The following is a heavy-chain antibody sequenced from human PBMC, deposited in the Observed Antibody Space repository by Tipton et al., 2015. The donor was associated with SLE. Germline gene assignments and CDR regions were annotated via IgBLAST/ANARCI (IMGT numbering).Heavy chain of an antibody. CDR1: GGSISSYY. D-gene: IGHD2-21*02. CDR2: IYYSGST. V-gene: IGHV4-59*12. CDR3: AGRGDLVVVTSYLDY. Sequence: TLSLTCTVSGGSISSYYWSWIRQPPGKGLEWIGYIYYSGSTNYNPPLKSRVTISVDTSKNQFSLKLSSVTAADTAVYYCAGRGDLVVVTSYLDYWGQGTLVTVST. J-gene: IGHJ4*02.